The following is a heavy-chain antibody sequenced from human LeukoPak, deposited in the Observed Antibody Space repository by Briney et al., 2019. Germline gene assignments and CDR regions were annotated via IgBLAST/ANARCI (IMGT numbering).Heavy chain of an antibody. J-gene: IGHJ2*01. CDR1: GGSISSGSYY. CDR3: ARFLDWYFDL. Sequence: PSQTLSLTCTVSGGSISSGSYYWSWIRQPARKGLEWIGRIYTSGSTNYNASLKSRVTISVDTSKNQFSLKLSSVTAADTAVYYCARFLDWYFDLWGRGTLVTVSS. V-gene: IGHV4-61*02. CDR2: IYTSGST.